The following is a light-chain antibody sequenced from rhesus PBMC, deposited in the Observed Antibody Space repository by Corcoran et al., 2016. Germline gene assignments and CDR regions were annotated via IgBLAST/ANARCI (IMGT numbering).Light chain of an antibody. J-gene: IGKJ1*01. CDR3: LQLSNWPRT. Sequence: EIVMTQSPATLSLSPGERATLSCRASQSVGSSLAWYQQKPGQAPRLLIYGASSRATGIPDRFSGSGSGTDFTLTISSLEPEDVAVYYCLQLSNWPRTFSQGTKVEIK. CDR2: GAS. CDR1: QSVGSS. V-gene: IGKV3-24*04.